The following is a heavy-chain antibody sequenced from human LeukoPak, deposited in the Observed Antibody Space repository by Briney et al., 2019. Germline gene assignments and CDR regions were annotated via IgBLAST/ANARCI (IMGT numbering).Heavy chain of an antibody. CDR1: GGSISSSSYY. V-gene: IGHV4-39*07. CDR3: AREWEYYGGTWGSFDY. Sequence: PSETLSLTCTVSGGSISSSSYYWGWIRQPPGKGLEWIGSIYYSGSTYYNPSLKSRVTISVDTSKNQFSLKLSSVTAADTAVYYCAREWEYYGGTWGSFDYWGQGTLVTVSS. D-gene: IGHD4-23*01. CDR2: IYYSGST. J-gene: IGHJ4*02.